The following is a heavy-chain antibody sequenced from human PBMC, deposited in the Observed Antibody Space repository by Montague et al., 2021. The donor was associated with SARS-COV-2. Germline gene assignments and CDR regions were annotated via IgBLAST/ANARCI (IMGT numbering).Heavy chain of an antibody. CDR1: GFIFDDYA. CDR3: AKDTISTSGWQTYFDY. J-gene: IGHJ4*02. D-gene: IGHD2/OR15-2a*01. V-gene: IGHV3-9*01. Sequence: SLRLSCAASGFIFDDYAMHWVRQAPGKGLEWVSGISWNSGFLGYAASVKGRFTISRDNAKNSLYLQMNSLRAEDTALYYCAKDTISTSGWQTYFDYWGQGTLVTVSS. CDR2: ISWNSGFL.